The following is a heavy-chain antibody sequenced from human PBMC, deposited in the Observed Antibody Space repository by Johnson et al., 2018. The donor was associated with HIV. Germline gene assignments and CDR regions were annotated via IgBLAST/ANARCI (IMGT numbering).Heavy chain of an antibody. V-gene: IGHV3-20*04. CDR3: ARDPVLVCVGACYSSFVGAFDI. CDR1: GFTFDDYG. D-gene: IGHD2-21*02. J-gene: IGHJ3*02. CDR2: INWNGGST. Sequence: VQLVESGGGVVRPGGSLRLSCAASGFTFDDYGMSWVRQAPGKGLEWVSGINWNGGSTGYADSVKGRFTISRDNAKNSLYLQMNSLRDEDTALYYCARDPVLVCVGACYSSFVGAFDIWGQGTMVTVSS.